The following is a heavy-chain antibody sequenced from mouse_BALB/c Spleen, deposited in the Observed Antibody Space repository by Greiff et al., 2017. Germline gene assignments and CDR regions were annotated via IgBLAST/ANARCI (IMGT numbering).Heavy chain of an antibody. V-gene: IGHV3-6*02. J-gene: IGHJ3*01. D-gene: IGHD1-1*01. CDR1: GYSITSGYY. CDR2: ISYEGRN. Sequence: EVQVVESGPGLVKPSQSLSLTCSVTGYSITSGYYWNWIRQFPGNKLEWMGYISYEGRNNNNPSLKNRISITRDTSKNQFFLKLNSVTTEDTATYYCARDSGSSLPWFAYWGQGTLVTVSA. CDR3: ARDSGSSLPWFAY.